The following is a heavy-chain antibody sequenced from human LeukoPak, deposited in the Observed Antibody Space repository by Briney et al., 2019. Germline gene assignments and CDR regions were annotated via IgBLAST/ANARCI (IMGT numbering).Heavy chain of an antibody. Sequence: GGSLRLSCAASGFNFDDYTMHWVRQAPGKGLEWVSGISWNSGSIGYADSVKGRFTISRDNAKNSLYLQMNSLRAEDTALYYCAKDYGIAAAGTLDYWGQGTLVTVSS. CDR1: GFNFDDYT. CDR3: AKDYGIAAAGTLDY. J-gene: IGHJ4*02. D-gene: IGHD6-13*01. CDR2: ISWNSGSI. V-gene: IGHV3-9*01.